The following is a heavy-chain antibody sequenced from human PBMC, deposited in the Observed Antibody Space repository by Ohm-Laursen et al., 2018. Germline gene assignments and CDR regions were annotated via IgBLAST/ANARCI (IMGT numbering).Heavy chain of an antibody. CDR3: ARDVGSTGVDY. CDR1: GGSISSYY. Sequence: SETLSLTCTVSGGSISSYYWSWIRQPPGKGLEWIAYISYSGSTNDNPSLKSRVTILVDTSKSQFSLKLSSVTAADTAVYYCARDVGSTGVDYWGQGTLVTVSS. V-gene: IGHV4-59*12. CDR2: ISYSGST. J-gene: IGHJ4*02. D-gene: IGHD1-1*01.